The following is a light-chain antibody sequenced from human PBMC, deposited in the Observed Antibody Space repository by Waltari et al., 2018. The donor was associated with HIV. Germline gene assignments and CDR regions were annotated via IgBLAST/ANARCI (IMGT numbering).Light chain of an antibody. J-gene: IGLJ2*01. CDR3: QVWDGRGDPVI. Sequence: SYVLTQPPSVSVAPGQTARITCGGNNIAATKSVHWYRLNPGQAPVVVIYGDRDRPSGIPDRFSGSSSGDTATLTISRAEAGDEADYYCQVWDGRGDPVIFGGGTKLAVV. CDR2: GDR. V-gene: IGLV3-21*02. CDR1: NIAATKS.